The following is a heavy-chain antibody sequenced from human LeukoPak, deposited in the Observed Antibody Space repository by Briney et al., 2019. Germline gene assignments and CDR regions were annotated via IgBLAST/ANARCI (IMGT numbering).Heavy chain of an antibody. CDR3: ARGASRADY. Sequence: TGGSLRLSCAASGFTFRSYNMNWVRQAPGKRPEWVSSISSSSSYIYYADSVKGRFTISRDNAKNSLYLQMNSLRAEDTALYYCARGASRADYWGRGTLVTVSS. J-gene: IGHJ4*02. CDR1: GFTFRSYN. V-gene: IGHV3-21*01. CDR2: ISSSSSYI.